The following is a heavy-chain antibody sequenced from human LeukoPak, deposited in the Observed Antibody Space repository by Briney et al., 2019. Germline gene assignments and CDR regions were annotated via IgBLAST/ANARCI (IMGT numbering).Heavy chain of an antibody. D-gene: IGHD3-10*01. CDR1: GFTFSDYS. CDR3: ASHYYGSGSYYKEAFDI. J-gene: IGHJ3*02. Sequence: GGSLRLSCAASGFTFSDYSMSWVRQAPGKGLEWVSAISGSGGRTYYADSVKGRFTISRDNAKNSLYLQMNSLRAEDTAVYYCASHYYGSGSYYKEAFDIWGQGTMVTVSS. V-gene: IGHV3-23*01. CDR2: ISGSGGRT.